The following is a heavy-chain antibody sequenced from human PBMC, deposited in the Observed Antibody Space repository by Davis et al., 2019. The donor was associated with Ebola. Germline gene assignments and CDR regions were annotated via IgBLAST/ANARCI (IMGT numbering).Heavy chain of an antibody. Sequence: AASVKVSCKASGYTFTGYYMHWVRQAPGQGLEWMGWINPNSGGTHYAQKFQGWVTMTRDTSISTAYMELSRLRSDDTAVYYCTRGRYSSSWSRTYYYYGMDVWGQGTTVTVSS. CDR1: GYTFTGYY. D-gene: IGHD6-13*01. J-gene: IGHJ6*02. V-gene: IGHV1-2*04. CDR3: TRGRYSSSWSRTYYYYGMDV. CDR2: INPNSGGT.